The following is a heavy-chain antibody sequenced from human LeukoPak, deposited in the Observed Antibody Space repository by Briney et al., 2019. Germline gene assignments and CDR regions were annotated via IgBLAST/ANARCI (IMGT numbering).Heavy chain of an antibody. CDR2: INPNSGGT. CDR3: ARDRIAARLFDYYGMDV. Sequence: ASVKVSFKASGYTFTGYYMHWVRQAPGQGLEWMGWINPNSGGTNYAQKFQGRVTMTRDTSISTAYMELSRLRSDDTAVYYCARDRIAARLFDYYGMDVWGQGTTVTVSS. V-gene: IGHV1-2*02. CDR1: GYTFTGYY. D-gene: IGHD6-6*01. J-gene: IGHJ6*02.